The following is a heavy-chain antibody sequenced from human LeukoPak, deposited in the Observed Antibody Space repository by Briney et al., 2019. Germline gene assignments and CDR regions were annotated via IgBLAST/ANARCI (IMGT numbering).Heavy chain of an antibody. Sequence: PGGSLRLSCAASGLTFSSYWMSWVRQAPGKGLEWVAFIRYDGSKKYYADSVKGRFTISRDNSKNTLYLQMNSLRAEDTAMYYCANGPHYNILTGFYKVRSHLDYWGQGTLVTVSS. CDR1: GLTFSSYW. CDR3: ANGPHYNILTGFYKVRSHLDY. J-gene: IGHJ4*02. CDR2: IRYDGSKK. V-gene: IGHV3-30*02. D-gene: IGHD3-9*01.